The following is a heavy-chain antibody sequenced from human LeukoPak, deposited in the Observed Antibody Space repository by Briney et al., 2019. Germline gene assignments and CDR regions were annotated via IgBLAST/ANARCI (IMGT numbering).Heavy chain of an antibody. V-gene: IGHV4-59*01. D-gene: IGHD4-17*01. J-gene: IGHJ4*02. CDR1: GGSISSYY. Sequence: SETLSLTCTVSGGSISSYYWSWIRQPPGKGLEWIGYIYYSGSTNYNPSLESRVTISVDTSKNQFSLKLSSVTAADTAVYYCARDRGGGHDYGDFYFDYWGQGTLVTVSS. CDR2: IYYSGST. CDR3: ARDRGGGHDYGDFYFDY.